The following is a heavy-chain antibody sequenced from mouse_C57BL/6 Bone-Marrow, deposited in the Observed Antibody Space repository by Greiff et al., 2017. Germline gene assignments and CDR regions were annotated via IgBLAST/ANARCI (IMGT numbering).Heavy chain of an antibody. D-gene: IGHD2-5*01. V-gene: IGHV14-4*01. Sequence: VQLQQSGAELVRPGASVKLSCTASGFNIKDDYIHWVKQRPEQGLEWIGWIDPEIGDTEYDSKFQGKATITSDTTSNTAYLPLSSRTSEDTAVYYCSSFDSNNFDFWGQGTPLTVAS. CDR3: SSFDSNNFDF. CDR1: GFNIKDDY. J-gene: IGHJ2*01. CDR2: IDPEIGDT.